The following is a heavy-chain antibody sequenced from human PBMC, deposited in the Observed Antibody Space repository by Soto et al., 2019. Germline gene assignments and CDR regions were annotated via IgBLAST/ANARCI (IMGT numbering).Heavy chain of an antibody. CDR2: IYFSGST. CDR3: ARREYYYYNMDV. V-gene: IGHV4-59*08. Sequence: QVQLQESGPGLVKPSETLSLTCTVSGGSISSYYWSWIRQPPGKGLEWIGYIYFSGSTNYNPSLKSRVTISVDTSRNQCSLKLSSVTAADTAVYYCARREYYYYNMDVWGQGTTVTVSS. J-gene: IGHJ6*02. CDR1: GGSISSYY.